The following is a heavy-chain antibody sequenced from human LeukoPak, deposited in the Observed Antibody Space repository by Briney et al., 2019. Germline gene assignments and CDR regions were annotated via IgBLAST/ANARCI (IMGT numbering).Heavy chain of an antibody. Sequence: GGSLRLSCSASGFTSSSYAMHWVRQAPGKGLEYVSAISSNGGSTYYADSVKGRFTISRDNSKNTLYLQMSSLRAEDTAVYYCVKGGSLRYFDWLLIRGPRAFDIWGQGTMVTVSS. J-gene: IGHJ3*02. V-gene: IGHV3-64D*06. CDR2: ISSNGGST. CDR1: GFTSSSYA. CDR3: VKGGSLRYFDWLLIRGPRAFDI. D-gene: IGHD3-9*01.